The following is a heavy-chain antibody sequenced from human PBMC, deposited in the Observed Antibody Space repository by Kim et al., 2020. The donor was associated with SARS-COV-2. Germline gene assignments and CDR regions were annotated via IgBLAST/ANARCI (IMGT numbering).Heavy chain of an antibody. CDR1: GFTFSDSG. V-gene: IGHV3-73*01. D-gene: IGHD3-22*01. Sequence: GGSLRLSCAASGFTFSDSGIHWVRQASGKGLEWVGRIRSKASSYATTYAASVKGRFTISRDDSKNTAYLQMSSLKTEDTAVYYCSRHGYYYDNTNPGADDYWGQGSLVTVSS. CDR3: SRHGYYYDNTNPGADDY. J-gene: IGHJ4*02. CDR2: IRSKASSYAT.